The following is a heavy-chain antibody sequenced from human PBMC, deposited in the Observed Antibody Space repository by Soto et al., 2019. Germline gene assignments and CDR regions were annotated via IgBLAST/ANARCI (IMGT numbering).Heavy chain of an antibody. J-gene: IGHJ3*02. CDR3: AREGHSSAQPPAGAFDI. Sequence: SETLSLTCSFSGDSVTSHYLTWIRQSPEKGLEWIGYMHYSGSTHYNPSLKSRLTISVDRSKNQFSLKLSSVTAADTAVYYCAREGHSSAQPPAGAFDIWGQGTMVTVSS. CDR2: MHYSGST. V-gene: IGHV4-59*02. CDR1: GDSVTSHY. D-gene: IGHD3-22*01.